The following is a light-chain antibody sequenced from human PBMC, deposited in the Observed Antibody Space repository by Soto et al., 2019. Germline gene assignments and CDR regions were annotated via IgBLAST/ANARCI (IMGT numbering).Light chain of an antibody. CDR3: QQYGSSGT. CDR2: RAS. V-gene: IGKV3-20*01. CDR1: QSLSGNY. Sequence: NVLTQSPCTLSLSPGQRATLSFGASQSLSGNYLAWYQQKPGQAPRVLIYRASIRATGISDRFSGSGSGTDFTLTISRLEPEDFAVYYCQQYGSSGTFGQGTKVDI. J-gene: IGKJ1*01.